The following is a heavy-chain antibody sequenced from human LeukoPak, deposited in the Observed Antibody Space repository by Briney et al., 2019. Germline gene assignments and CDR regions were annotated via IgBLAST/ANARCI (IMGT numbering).Heavy chain of an antibody. J-gene: IGHJ6*04. CDR2: ISSSGSII. CDR1: GFTFSSYE. V-gene: IGHV3-48*03. Sequence: GGSLRLSCAAPGFTFSSYEMNWVRQAPGKGLEWVSYISSSGSIIYYADSVKGRFTISRDNAKNSLYLQMNSLRAEDTAVYFCAELGITMIGGVWGEGTTVTISS. CDR3: AELGITMIGGV. D-gene: IGHD3-10*02.